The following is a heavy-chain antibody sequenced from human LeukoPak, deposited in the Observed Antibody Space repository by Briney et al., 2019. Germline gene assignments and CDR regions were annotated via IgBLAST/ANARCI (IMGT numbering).Heavy chain of an antibody. CDR3: ARDQSGEWELLSGWWFDP. CDR2: INAYNDNT. Sequence: ASVKVSCKASDYTFTTYGISWVRQAPGQGLEWMGWINAYNDNTNYAQKLQGRVTVTRDMSTSTVYMELSNLRSEDTAVYYCARDQSGEWELLSGWWFDPWGQGTLVTVSS. J-gene: IGHJ5*02. CDR1: DYTFTTYG. D-gene: IGHD1-26*01. V-gene: IGHV1-18*01.